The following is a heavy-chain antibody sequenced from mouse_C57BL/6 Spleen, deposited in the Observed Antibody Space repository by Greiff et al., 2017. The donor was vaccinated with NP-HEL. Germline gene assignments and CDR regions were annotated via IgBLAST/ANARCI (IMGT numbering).Heavy chain of an antibody. J-gene: IGHJ3*01. D-gene: IGHD2-4*01. CDR1: GFTFSSYA. V-gene: IGHV5-4*03. CDR2: ISDGGSYT. CDR3: ARGGYDYDGFAY. Sequence: EVMLVESGGGLVKPGGSLKLSCAASGFTFSSYAMSWVRQTPEKRLEWVATISDGGSYTYYPDNVKGRFTISRDNAKNNLYLQMSHLQSEDTAMYYCARGGYDYDGFAYWGQGTLVTVSA.